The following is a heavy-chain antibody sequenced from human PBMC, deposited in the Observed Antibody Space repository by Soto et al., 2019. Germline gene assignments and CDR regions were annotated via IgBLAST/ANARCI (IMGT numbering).Heavy chain of an antibody. V-gene: IGHV4-61*01. Sequence: QVQLQESGPGLVKPSETLSLTCTVSGGSVSSGSYYWSWIRQPPGEGLEWIGYIYYSGSTNYNPSLKSRVTISVDTSKNQFSLKLSSVTAADTAVYYCAETVVTDWYFDLWGRGTLVTVSS. CDR1: GGSVSSGSYY. J-gene: IGHJ2*01. D-gene: IGHD2-15*01. CDR3: AETVVTDWYFDL. CDR2: IYYSGST.